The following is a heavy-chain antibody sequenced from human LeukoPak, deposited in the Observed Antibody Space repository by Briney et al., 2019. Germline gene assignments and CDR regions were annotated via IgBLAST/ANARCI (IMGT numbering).Heavy chain of an antibody. D-gene: IGHD1-14*01. CDR1: GFTFSHYS. Sequence: ESLKISCAASGFTFSHYSMNWVRQPPGKGLEWIGEMYHSGSTNCNPSLKSRVTISVDKSKNQFSLKLNSVTAADTAVYYCARKTGLDSYFDYWGQGTLVTVSS. V-gene: IGHV4-34*08. CDR2: MYHSGST. CDR3: ARKTGLDSYFDY. J-gene: IGHJ4*02.